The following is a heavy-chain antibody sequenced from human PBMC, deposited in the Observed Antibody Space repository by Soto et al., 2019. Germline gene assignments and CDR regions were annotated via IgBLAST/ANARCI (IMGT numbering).Heavy chain of an antibody. CDR3: ARVFVGDYDFWSGYYTSAYYYYYYMDV. CDR2: IYYSGST. Sequence: SETLSLTCTVSGGSISSYYWSWIRQPPGKGLEWIGYIYYSGSTNYNPSLKSRVTISVDTSKNQFSLKLSSVTAADTAVYYCARVFVGDYDFWSGYYTSAYYYYYYMDVWGKGTTVTVSS. J-gene: IGHJ6*03. CDR1: GGSISSYY. D-gene: IGHD3-3*01. V-gene: IGHV4-59*12.